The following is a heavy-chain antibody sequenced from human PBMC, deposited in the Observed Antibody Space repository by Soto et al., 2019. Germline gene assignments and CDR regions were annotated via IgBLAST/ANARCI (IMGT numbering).Heavy chain of an antibody. CDR3: ARGEDAFFYYGLDV. CDR1: GGSITSSY. CDR2: IYDTGISGYTPST. V-gene: IGHV4-59*01. Sequence: SETLSLTCTVSGGSITSSYRSWIRRPPGKGLEWIAYIYDTGISGYTPSTSYNPSLKSRVTMSVDTSKSQFSLKLTSVTAADTAVYYCARGEDAFFYYGLDVWGQGITVTVSS. J-gene: IGHJ6*02.